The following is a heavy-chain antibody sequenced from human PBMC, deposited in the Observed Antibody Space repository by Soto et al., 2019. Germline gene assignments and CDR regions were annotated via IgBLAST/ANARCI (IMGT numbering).Heavy chain of an antibody. CDR3: ARGEDAFFYYGLDV. CDR1: GGSITSSY. CDR2: IYDTGISGYTPST. V-gene: IGHV4-59*01. Sequence: SETLSLTCTVSGGSITSSYRSWIRRPPGKGLEWIAYIYDTGISGYTPSTSYNPSLKSRVTMSVDTSKSQFSLKLTSVTAADTAVYYCARGEDAFFYYGLDVWGQGITVTVSS. J-gene: IGHJ6*02.